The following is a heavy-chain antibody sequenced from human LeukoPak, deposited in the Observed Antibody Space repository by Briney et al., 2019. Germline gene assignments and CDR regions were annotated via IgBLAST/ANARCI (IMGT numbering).Heavy chain of an antibody. D-gene: IGHD6-19*01. V-gene: IGHV1-8*01. Sequence: ASVKVSCKASGYTFTSYDINWVRRATGQGLEWMGWMNPNSGNTGYAQKFQGRVTMTRNTSISTAYMELSSLRSEDTAAYYCASRAVAVAGGYYMDVWGKGTTVTVSS. CDR3: ASRAVAVAGGYYMDV. CDR2: MNPNSGNT. J-gene: IGHJ6*03. CDR1: GYTFTSYD.